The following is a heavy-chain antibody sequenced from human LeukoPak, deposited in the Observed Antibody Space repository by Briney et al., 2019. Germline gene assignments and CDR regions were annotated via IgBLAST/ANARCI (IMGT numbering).Heavy chain of an antibody. V-gene: IGHV3-30*18. J-gene: IGHJ4*02. CDR1: GFTFSSYA. D-gene: IGHD6-19*01. CDR3: AKRRVNRAGTSDY. CDR2: ISYDGSNK. Sequence: GGSLRLSCAASGFTFSSYAMHWVRQAPGKGLEWVAVISYDGSNKYYADSVKGRFTISRDNSKNTLYLQMNSLRAEDTAVYYCAKRRVNRAGTSDYWGQGTLVTVSS.